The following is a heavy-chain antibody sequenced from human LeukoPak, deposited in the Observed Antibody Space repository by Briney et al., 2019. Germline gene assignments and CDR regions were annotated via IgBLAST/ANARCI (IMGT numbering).Heavy chain of an antibody. CDR1: GYSFTNYW. Sequence: GESLKISCKGSGYSFTNYWIGWVRQMPGEGLEWMGIIYPGDSDATYSPSLRGQVTISADKSIRTAYMRWNSLKASDTAMYYCARGGSSSDYYYGMDVWGQGTTVTVSS. J-gene: IGHJ6*02. CDR3: ARGGSSSDYYYGMDV. CDR2: IYPGDSDA. D-gene: IGHD6-13*01. V-gene: IGHV5-51*01.